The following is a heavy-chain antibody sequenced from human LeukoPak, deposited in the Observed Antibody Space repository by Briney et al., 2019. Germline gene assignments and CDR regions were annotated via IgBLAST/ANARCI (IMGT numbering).Heavy chain of an antibody. J-gene: IGHJ4*02. CDR2: ISAYNGNT. Sequence: GASVKVSCKASGYTFSSYGISWVRQAPGQGLEWMGWISAYNGNTNYRQKLQGRVTMTTDTPTSTAYMDLRSLRSDDTAIYYCARDSPDGSGTYYNDSPDYWGQGTLVTVSS. CDR3: ARDSPDGSGTYYNDSPDY. CDR1: GYTFSSYG. V-gene: IGHV1-18*01. D-gene: IGHD3-10*01.